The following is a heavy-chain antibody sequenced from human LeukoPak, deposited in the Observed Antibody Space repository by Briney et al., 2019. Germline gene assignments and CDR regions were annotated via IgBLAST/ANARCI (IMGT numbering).Heavy chain of an antibody. V-gene: IGHV4-4*02. CDR2: IYHSGST. Sequence: PSETLSLTCAVSGGSISSSNWWSWVRQPPGKGLEWIGEIYHSGSTNYNPSLKSRVTISVDTSKNQFSLKLSSVTAADTAVYYCARSRDYGDFLPFYYYGMDVWGQGTTVTVSS. CDR1: GGSISSSNW. CDR3: ARSRDYGDFLPFYYYGMDV. J-gene: IGHJ6*02. D-gene: IGHD4-17*01.